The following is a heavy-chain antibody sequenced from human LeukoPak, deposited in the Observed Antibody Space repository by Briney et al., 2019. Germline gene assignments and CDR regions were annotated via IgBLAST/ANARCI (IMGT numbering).Heavy chain of an antibody. CDR1: GFTFSNYA. CDR2: ISGSGGST. V-gene: IGHV3-23*01. D-gene: IGHD2-8*01. CDR3: AKDAVLYASSANRFDY. Sequence: GGSLRLSCAASGFTFSNYAMNWVRQALGKGLECVSTISGSGGSTYYADSVKGRFTISRDNSKNTLYLQMISLRAEDTAVYYCAKDAVLYASSANRFDYWGQGTLVTVSS. J-gene: IGHJ4*02.